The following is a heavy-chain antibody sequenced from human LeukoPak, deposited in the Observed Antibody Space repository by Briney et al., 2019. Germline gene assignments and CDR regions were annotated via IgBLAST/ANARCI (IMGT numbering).Heavy chain of an antibody. J-gene: IGHJ4*02. V-gene: IGHV3-53*01. D-gene: IGHD3-10*01. CDR1: GFTLNSHY. CDR3: ASGGPFDY. Sequence: GVSLRLAWAASGFTLNSHYMSCVRHATGKGLEWVSVIYSGGSTYYADSVKGRFTISRDNSKNTLYLQMNSLRAEDTAVYYCASGGPFDYWGQGTLVTVSS. CDR2: IYSGGST.